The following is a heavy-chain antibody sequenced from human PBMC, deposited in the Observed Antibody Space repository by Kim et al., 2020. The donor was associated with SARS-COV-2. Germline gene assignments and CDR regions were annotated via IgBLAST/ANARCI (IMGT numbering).Heavy chain of an antibody. CDR1: GGSISSYY. CDR2: IYYSGST. Sequence: SETLSLTCTVSGGSISSYYWSWIRQPPGKGLEWIGYIYYSGSTNYNPSLKSRVTISVDTSKNQFSLKLSSATAADTAVYYCASLADDCSGGSCYSPWGQGTLVTVSS. J-gene: IGHJ5*02. CDR3: ASLADDCSGGSCYSP. D-gene: IGHD2-15*01. V-gene: IGHV4-59*08.